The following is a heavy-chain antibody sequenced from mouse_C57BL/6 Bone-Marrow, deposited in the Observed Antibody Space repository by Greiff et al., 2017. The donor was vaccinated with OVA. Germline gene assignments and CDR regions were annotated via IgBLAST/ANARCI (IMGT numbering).Heavy chain of an antibody. V-gene: IGHV5-9-1*02. Sequence: EVKLEESGEGLVKPGGSLKLSCAASGFTFSSYAMSWVRQTPEKRLEWVAYISSGGDYIYYADTVKGRFTISRDNARNTLYLQMSSLKSEDTAMYYCTREGHSSGLDYWGQGTTLTVSS. CDR3: TREGHSSGLDY. D-gene: IGHD3-2*02. J-gene: IGHJ2*01. CDR1: GFTFSSYA. CDR2: ISSGGDYI.